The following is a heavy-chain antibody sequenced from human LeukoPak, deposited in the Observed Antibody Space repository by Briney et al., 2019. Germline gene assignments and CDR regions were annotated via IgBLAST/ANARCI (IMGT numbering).Heavy chain of an antibody. J-gene: IGHJ4*02. CDR2: IWYDGSNK. V-gene: IGHV3-33*01. CDR3: ARSYYYDSSHTVDY. Sequence: GRSLRLSCAASGFTFSSYGMHWVRQAPGKGLEWVAVIWYDGSNKYYADSVKGRFTISRDNSKNTLYLQTNSLRAEDTAVYYCARSYYYDSSHTVDYWGQGTLVTVSS. D-gene: IGHD3-22*01. CDR1: GFTFSSYG.